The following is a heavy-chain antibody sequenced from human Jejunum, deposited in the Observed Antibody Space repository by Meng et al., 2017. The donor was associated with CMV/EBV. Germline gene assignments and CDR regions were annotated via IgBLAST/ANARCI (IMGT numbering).Heavy chain of an antibody. Sequence: SCAASGFTFTTFAMSWVRQAPGKGLEWVAYISSGSTYIYYADSVKGRFTISRDNAKNLLYLQMNSLRAEDTAVYYCARVRGLDVWGQGTTVTVSS. CDR3: ARVRGLDV. J-gene: IGHJ6*02. V-gene: IGHV3-21*01. CDR2: ISSGSTYI. CDR1: GFTFTTFA. D-gene: IGHD4-17*01.